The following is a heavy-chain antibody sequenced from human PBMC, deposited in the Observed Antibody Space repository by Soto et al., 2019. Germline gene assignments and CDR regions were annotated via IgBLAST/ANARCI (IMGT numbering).Heavy chain of an antibody. V-gene: IGHV4-31*03. D-gene: IGHD3-3*02. J-gene: IGHJ6*02. Sequence: QVQLQESGPGLVKPSQTLSLTCPVSGGSISSGGYYWSWIRQHQGKGLEWIGYIYYSGSTYYNPSLKSRVTISVDTSKNQFSLKLSSVTAADTAAYYCAREEYVKSHFTADYYYGMDVWGQGTTVTVSS. CDR3: AREEYVKSHFTADYYYGMDV. CDR2: IYYSGST. CDR1: GGSISSGGYY.